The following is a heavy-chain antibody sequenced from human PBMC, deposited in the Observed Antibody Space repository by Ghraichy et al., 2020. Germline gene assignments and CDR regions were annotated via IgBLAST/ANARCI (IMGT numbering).Heavy chain of an antibody. CDR3: ARDGGAYGDQDY. D-gene: IGHD4-17*01. CDR1: GYTFTNHH. V-gene: IGHV1-46*03. CDR2: IYPGDGGT. J-gene: IGHJ4*02. Sequence: ASVKVSCKASGYTFTNHHIHWVRQAPGQGLEWMAIIYPGDGGTTHARKFQGRVTLTRDTPTSTVYMEVSSLTSDDTAVYFCARDGGAYGDQDYWGQGTLVTVSS.